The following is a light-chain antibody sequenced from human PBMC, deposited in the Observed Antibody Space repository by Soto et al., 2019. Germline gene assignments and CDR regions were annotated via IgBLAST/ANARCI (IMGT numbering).Light chain of an antibody. V-gene: IGKV3-20*01. CDR2: GTS. J-gene: IGKJ1*01. CDR3: QQYGSSPPT. CDR1: QRVSSTY. Sequence: EILLTQSPGTLSLSPGERATLSCRASQRVSSTYLAWYQQKPGQAPRLLIYGTSSRATGTPDRFSGSGSGTDFTLTINRLEPEDFALYYCQQYGSSPPTFGQGTKVDIK.